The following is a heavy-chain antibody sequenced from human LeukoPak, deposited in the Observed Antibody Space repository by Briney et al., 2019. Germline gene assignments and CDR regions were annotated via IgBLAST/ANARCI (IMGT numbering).Heavy chain of an antibody. V-gene: IGHV4-34*01. CDR3: ARLAKRAAQIDY. Sequence: SETLSLTCAVYGGSFSGYYWSWIRQPPGKGLEWIGEINHSGSTNCNPSLKSRVTISVDTSKNQFSLKLSSVTAADTAVYYCARLAKRAAQIDYWGQGTLVTVSS. CDR1: GGSFSGYY. CDR2: INHSGST. D-gene: IGHD2-15*01. J-gene: IGHJ4*02.